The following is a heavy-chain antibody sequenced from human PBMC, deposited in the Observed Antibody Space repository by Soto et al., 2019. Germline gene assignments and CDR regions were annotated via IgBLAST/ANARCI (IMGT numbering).Heavy chain of an antibody. CDR1: GFTFSSCA. J-gene: IGHJ6*02. CDR2: IIDSGAST. Sequence: EVQLLESGGGVVQPGGSLRLSCAASGFTFSSCAMGWVRQAPGKGLEWVSDIIDSGASTYYADSVKGRFTISRDNSKSTLYLQMNSLRAEDTALYYCAKGRSYYYYYGVDVWGQGTTVT. V-gene: IGHV3-23*01. CDR3: AKGRSYYYYYGVDV.